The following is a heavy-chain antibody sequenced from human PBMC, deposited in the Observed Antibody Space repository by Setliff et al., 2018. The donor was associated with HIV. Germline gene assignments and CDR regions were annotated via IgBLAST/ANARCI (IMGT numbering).Heavy chain of an antibody. CDR3: ASSRPPDDSSGYLDH. CDR1: RFTFSTYA. V-gene: IGHV3-7*03. CDR2: IKKDGSDK. D-gene: IGHD3-22*01. J-gene: IGHJ4*01. Sequence: PGGSLRLSCAASRFTFSTYAMHWVRQAPGKGLEWVANIKKDGSDKFYVDSVKGRLAISRDNAKNSLNLEMNSLRAEGTAIYYCASSRPPDDSSGYLDHWGQGTLVTVSS.